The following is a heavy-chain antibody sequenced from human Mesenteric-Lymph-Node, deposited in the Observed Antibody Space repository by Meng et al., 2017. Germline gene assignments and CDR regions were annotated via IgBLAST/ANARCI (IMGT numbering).Heavy chain of an antibody. D-gene: IGHD2-15*01. CDR2: ISSSGSTI. V-gene: IGHV3-11*01. Sequence: LSLTCAASGFTFSDYYMSWIRQAPGKGLEWVSYISSSGSTIYYADSVKGRFTISRDNAKNSLYLQMNSLRAEDTAVYYCARERHAAGYYYYGMDVWGQGTTVTVSS. CDR1: GFTFSDYY. J-gene: IGHJ6*02. CDR3: ARERHAAGYYYYGMDV.